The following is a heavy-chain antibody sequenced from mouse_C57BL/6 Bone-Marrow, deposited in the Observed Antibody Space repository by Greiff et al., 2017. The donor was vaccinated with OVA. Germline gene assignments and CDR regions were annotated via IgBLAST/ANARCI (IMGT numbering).Heavy chain of an antibody. J-gene: IGHJ2*01. V-gene: IGHV1-81*01. D-gene: IGHD2-3*01. Sequence: VQGVESGAELARPGASVKLSCKASGYTFTSYGISWVKQRTGQGLEWIGEIYPRSGNTYYNEKFKGKATLTADKSSSTAYMELRSLTSEDSAVYFCARSGWLLLFDYWGQGTTLTVSS. CDR3: ARSGWLLLFDY. CDR2: IYPRSGNT. CDR1: GYTFTSYG.